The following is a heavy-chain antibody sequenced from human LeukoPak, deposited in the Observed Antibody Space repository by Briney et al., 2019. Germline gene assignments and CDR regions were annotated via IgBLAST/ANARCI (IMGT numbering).Heavy chain of an antibody. V-gene: IGHV3-21*01. CDR2: ISSSSSYI. D-gene: IGHD3-10*01. CDR1: GFTFSSYA. CDR3: ARYVSPMVYKYGMDV. Sequence: TGESLRLSCAASGFTFSSYAMSWVRQAPGKGLEWVSSISSSSSYIYYADSVKGRFTISRDNAKNSLYLQMNSLRAEDTAVYYCARYVSPMVYKYGMDVWGQGTTVTVSS. J-gene: IGHJ6*02.